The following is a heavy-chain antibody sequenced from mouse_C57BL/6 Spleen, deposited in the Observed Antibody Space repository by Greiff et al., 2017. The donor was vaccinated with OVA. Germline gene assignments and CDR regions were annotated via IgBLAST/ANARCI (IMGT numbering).Heavy chain of an antibody. D-gene: IGHD2-5*01. J-gene: IGHJ4*01. CDR2: ISDGGSYT. CDR3: ASHYSNPYYYAMDY. Sequence: EVQLQQSGGGLVKPGGSLKLSCAASGFTFSSYAMSWVRQTPEKRLEWVATISDGGSYTYYPDNVKGRFTISRDNAKNNLYLQMSHLKSEDTAMYYCASHYSNPYYYAMDYWGQGTSVTVSS. V-gene: IGHV5-4*01. CDR1: GFTFSSYA.